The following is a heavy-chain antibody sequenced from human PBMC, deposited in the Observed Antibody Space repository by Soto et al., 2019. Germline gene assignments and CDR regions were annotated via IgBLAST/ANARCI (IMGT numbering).Heavy chain of an antibody. V-gene: IGHV3-15*01. D-gene: IGHD3-16*01. CDR2: IKSKTDGRTR. CDR1: GFTFSNAW. Sequence: GGSLRLSCAASGFTFSNAWMSWVRQAPGKGLEWVARIKSKTDGRTRDYAARVKGRFTISRDDSKNTLYLQMNRGKTEDTAMYYCTSLDVWGQGTTVTVSS. CDR3: TSLDV. J-gene: IGHJ6*02.